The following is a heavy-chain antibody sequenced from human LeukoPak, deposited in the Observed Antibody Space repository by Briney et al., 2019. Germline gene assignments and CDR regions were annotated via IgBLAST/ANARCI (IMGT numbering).Heavy chain of an antibody. Sequence: LSETLSLTCTVSGGSISSYYWSWIRQPPGKGLEWIGYIYYSGSTNYNPSLKSRVTISVDTSKNQFSLKLSSVTAADTAVYYCARAPNGRGDWFDPWGQGTLVTVSS. V-gene: IGHV4-59*01. CDR2: IYYSGST. CDR1: GGSISSYY. D-gene: IGHD2-8*01. J-gene: IGHJ5*02. CDR3: ARAPNGRGDWFDP.